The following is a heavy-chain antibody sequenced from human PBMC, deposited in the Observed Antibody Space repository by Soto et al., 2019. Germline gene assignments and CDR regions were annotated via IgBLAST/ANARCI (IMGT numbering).Heavy chain of an antibody. CDR1: GFTFSDYY. CDR2: ISSSGSPI. CDR3: ARGSFPWTVLYGGNSNGAFVI. J-gene: IGHJ3*02. Sequence: PGGSLRLSCAASGFTFSDYYMSWIRQDSGKGLEWVSYISSSGSPIFYAGSVKGRFTISRDNAKNSLYLQMSRLRVEDTSVYFCARGSFPWTVLYGGNSNGAFVIWDQGTMVTVS. V-gene: IGHV3-11*01. D-gene: IGHD2-21*02.